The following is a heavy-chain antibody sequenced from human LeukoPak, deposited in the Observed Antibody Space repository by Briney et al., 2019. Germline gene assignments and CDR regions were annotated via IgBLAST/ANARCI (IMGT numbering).Heavy chain of an antibody. CDR3: ARGEAGTSWFDS. Sequence: PSETLSLTCTVSGASMSSYYWSWIRQPPGKGLEWIGYIYYSGGANYNPSLTSRVTISVDTSKNQFSLKLSSVTAADTAVYFCARGEAGTSWFDSWGQGTLVTASS. CDR2: IYYSGGA. V-gene: IGHV4-59*01. D-gene: IGHD6-13*01. CDR1: GASMSSYY. J-gene: IGHJ5*01.